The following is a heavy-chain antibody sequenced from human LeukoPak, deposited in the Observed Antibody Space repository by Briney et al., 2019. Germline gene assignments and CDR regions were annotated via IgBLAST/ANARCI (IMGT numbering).Heavy chain of an antibody. CDR1: GLIFSDHY. CDR3: ARSSVTIPYGRDV. Sequence: GGSLRLSCAASGLIFSDHYMDWVSQAPGKGLEWVGRIRNKANSYTTQYAASVKGRFTISRDDSKNSLYLQMNSLKTEDTAVYYWARSSVTIPYGRDVCGRGTTVTVSS. CDR2: IRNKANSYTT. V-gene: IGHV3-72*01. J-gene: IGHJ6*02. D-gene: IGHD3-22*01.